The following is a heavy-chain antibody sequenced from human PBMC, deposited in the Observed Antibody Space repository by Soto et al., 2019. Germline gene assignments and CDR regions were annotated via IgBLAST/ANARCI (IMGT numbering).Heavy chain of an antibody. V-gene: IGHV3-30-3*01. CDR3: ARQDIVVVPAAIGDY. Sequence: QVQLVESGGGVVQPGRSLRLSCAASGFTFSSYAMHWVRQAPGKGLEWVAVISYEGSNKYYADSVKGRFTISRDNSKNTLYLQMNSLRAEDTTVYYSARQDIVVVPAAIGDYCGQGTLVTDTS. D-gene: IGHD2-2*02. CDR2: ISYEGSNK. J-gene: IGHJ4*02. CDR1: GFTFSSYA.